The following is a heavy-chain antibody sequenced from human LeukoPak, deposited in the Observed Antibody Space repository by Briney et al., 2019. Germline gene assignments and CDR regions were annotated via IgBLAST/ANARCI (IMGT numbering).Heavy chain of an antibody. D-gene: IGHD6-19*01. Sequence: GGPLRLSCAASGFTFSSYGMHWVRQAPGKGLEWVAVISYDGSNKYYADSVKGRFTISRDNSKNTLYLQMNSLRAEDTAVYYCAKEGGWYYFDYWGQGTLATVSS. V-gene: IGHV3-30*18. J-gene: IGHJ4*02. CDR2: ISYDGSNK. CDR1: GFTFSSYG. CDR3: AKEGGWYYFDY.